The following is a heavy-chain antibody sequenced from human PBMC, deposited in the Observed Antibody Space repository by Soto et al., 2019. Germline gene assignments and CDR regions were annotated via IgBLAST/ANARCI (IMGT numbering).Heavy chain of an antibody. J-gene: IGHJ3*02. CDR3: ASRGGGAYYYDSSGYSNDAFDI. CDR2: ISAYSGNT. CDR1: GYTFPSYG. Sequence: ASVKVSCKASGYTFPSYGISWVRQAPGQGLEWMGWISAYSGNTNYAQKLQGRVTMTTDTSTSTAYMELRSLRSDDTAVYYCASRGGGAYYYDSSGYSNDAFDIWGQGTMVTVSS. V-gene: IGHV1-18*01. D-gene: IGHD3-22*01.